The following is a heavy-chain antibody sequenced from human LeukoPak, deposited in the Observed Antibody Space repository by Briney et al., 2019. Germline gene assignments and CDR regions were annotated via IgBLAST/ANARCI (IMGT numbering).Heavy chain of an antibody. CDR2: ISGSGGST. Sequence: GGSLRLSCAASGSTFSSYAMSWVRQAPGKGLEWVSAISGSGGSTYYADSVKGRFTISRDNSKNTLYLQMNSLRAEDTAVYYCAKGRSGWYRYYFDYWGQGTLVTVSS. CDR3: AKGRSGWYRYYFDY. CDR1: GSTFSSYA. J-gene: IGHJ4*02. V-gene: IGHV3-23*01. D-gene: IGHD6-19*01.